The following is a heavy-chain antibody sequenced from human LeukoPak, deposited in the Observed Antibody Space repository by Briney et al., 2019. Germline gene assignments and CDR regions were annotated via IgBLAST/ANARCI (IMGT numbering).Heavy chain of an antibody. CDR1: GFTFSSYG. CDR3: AREMYNWSYFNWFDP. V-gene: IGHV3-33*01. Sequence: PGRSLRLSCAASGFTFSSYGMHWVRQAPGKGLEWVAVIWYDGSNKYYADSVKGRFTISRDNSKNTLYLQMNSLRAEDTAVYYCAREMYNWSYFNWFDPWGQGTLVTVSS. J-gene: IGHJ5*02. CDR2: IWYDGSNK. D-gene: IGHD1-7*01.